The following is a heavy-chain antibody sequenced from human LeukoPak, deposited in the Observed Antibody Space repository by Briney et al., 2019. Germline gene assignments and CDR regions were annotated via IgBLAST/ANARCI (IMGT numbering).Heavy chain of an antibody. J-gene: IGHJ4*02. V-gene: IGHV3-30*04. CDR2: ISFDGNIK. Sequence: PGRSLRLSCAASGLTFSNYAMHWVRQAPGKGLEWVAVISFDGNIKYYVDSVKGRFTISRDNSESTLYLQMDSLRPEDTAVYYCASSSAWKEVYYWGRGTLVTVSS. D-gene: IGHD6-25*01. CDR1: GLTFSNYA. CDR3: ASSSAWKEVYY.